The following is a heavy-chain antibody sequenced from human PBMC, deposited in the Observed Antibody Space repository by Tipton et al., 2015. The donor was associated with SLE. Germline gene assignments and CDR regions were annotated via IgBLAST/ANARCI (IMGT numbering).Heavy chain of an antibody. CDR1: GGSISSGGYY. CDR2: IYYSGST. V-gene: IGHV4-31*03. Sequence: TLSLTCTVSGGSISSGGYYWSWIRQHPGKGLEWIGNIYYSGSTYYNSSLKSRVTISVDTSKNQFSLKLSSVTAADTAVYYCARGGSPFEFWGRGILVTVSS. J-gene: IGHJ4*02. CDR3: ARGGSPFEF.